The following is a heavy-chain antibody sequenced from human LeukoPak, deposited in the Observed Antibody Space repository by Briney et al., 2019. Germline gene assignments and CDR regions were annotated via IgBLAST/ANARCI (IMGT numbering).Heavy chain of an antibody. Sequence: ASVKVSCKASGYTFTGYYMHWVRQAPGQGLEWMGWINPNSGGTNYAQKFQGRVTMTRDTSMSTAYMELSRLRSDDTAVYYCARDRNYCSSDRCYDVFDIWGQGTMVTVSS. CDR1: GYTFTGYY. CDR3: ARDRNYCSSDRCYDVFDI. V-gene: IGHV1-2*02. D-gene: IGHD6-19*01. J-gene: IGHJ3*02. CDR2: INPNSGGT.